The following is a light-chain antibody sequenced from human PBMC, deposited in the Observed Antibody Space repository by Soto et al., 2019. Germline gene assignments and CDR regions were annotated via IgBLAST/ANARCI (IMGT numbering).Light chain of an antibody. CDR2: GAS. V-gene: IGKV3-20*01. CDR3: QQYVTSPYT. CDR1: QSITTNS. Sequence: EIVLTQSPGTLSLSPGEGATLSCRASQSITTNSLAWYQQKPGQAPRLLIYGASNRATGVPDRVSASGSGTAFPLRFSRLEPEDFAMYYCQQYVTSPYTFGQGTKLAIK. J-gene: IGKJ2*01.